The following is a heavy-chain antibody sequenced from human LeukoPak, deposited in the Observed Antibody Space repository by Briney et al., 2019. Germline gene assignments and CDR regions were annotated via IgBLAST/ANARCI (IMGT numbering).Heavy chain of an antibody. D-gene: IGHD6-6*01. CDR1: GYTFTSNY. Sequence: ASVKVSCKAPGYTFTSNYMHWVRQAPGQGLEWMGIINPSGGSTSYAQKFQGRVTMTRDTSTSTVYMELSSLRSEDTAVYYCARGKKADSSGFYYGLDVWGQGTTVTVSS. CDR3: ARGKKADSSGFYYGLDV. J-gene: IGHJ6*02. CDR2: INPSGGST. V-gene: IGHV1-46*01.